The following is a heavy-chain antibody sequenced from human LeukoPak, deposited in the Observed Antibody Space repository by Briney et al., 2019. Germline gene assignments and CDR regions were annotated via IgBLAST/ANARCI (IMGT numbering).Heavy chain of an antibody. CDR1: GFTFDDYA. CDR3: AREGDFWSGYYWYFDY. J-gene: IGHJ4*02. D-gene: IGHD3-3*01. V-gene: IGHV3-21*01. CDR2: ISSSSSYI. Sequence: GGSLRLSCAASGFTFDDYAMHWVRQAPGKGLEWVSSISSSSSYIYYADSVKGRFTISRDNAKNSLYLQMNSLRAEDTAVYYCAREGDFWSGYYWYFDYWGQGTLVTVSS.